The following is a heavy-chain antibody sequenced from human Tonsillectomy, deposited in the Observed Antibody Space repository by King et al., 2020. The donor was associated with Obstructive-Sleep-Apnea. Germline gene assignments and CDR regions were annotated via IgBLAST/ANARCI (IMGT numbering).Heavy chain of an antibody. CDR2: IYYSGIT. Sequence: VQLQESGPGLVKPSQTLSLTCTVSGGSISSGGYYWSWIRQHPGKGLEWIGYIYYSGITYYNPSLKSRGTISVDTSKNQFSLKLSSVSAADTAVYYCAGGARYCSSTSCLNPFDYWGQGTLVTVSS. CDR3: AGGARYCSSTSCLNPFDY. J-gene: IGHJ4*02. D-gene: IGHD2-2*01. CDR1: GGSISSGGYY. V-gene: IGHV4-31*03.